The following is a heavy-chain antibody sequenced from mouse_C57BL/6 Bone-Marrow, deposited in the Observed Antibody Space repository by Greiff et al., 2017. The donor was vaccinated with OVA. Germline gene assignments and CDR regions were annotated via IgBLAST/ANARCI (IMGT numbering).Heavy chain of an antibody. CDR2: ISDGGSYT. CDR3: ARGDRRDYYFDV. V-gene: IGHV5-4*01. CDR1: GFTFSSYA. Sequence: EVQLVESGGGLVKPGGSLKLSCAASGFTFSSYAMSWVRQTPEKRLEWVATISDGGSYTYYPDNVKGRFTISRDNAKNNLYLQMSHLKSEDTAMYYCARGDRRDYYFDVWGKGTTLTVSS. D-gene: IGHD2-14*01. J-gene: IGHJ2*01.